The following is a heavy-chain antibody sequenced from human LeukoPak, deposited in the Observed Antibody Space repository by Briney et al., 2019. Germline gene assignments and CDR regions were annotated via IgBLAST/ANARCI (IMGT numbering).Heavy chain of an antibody. CDR2: ISAYNGKT. J-gene: IGHJ5*02. CDR1: GSTFASYG. CDR3: PSEEGIAVAGKGNPFDT. D-gene: IGHD6-19*01. V-gene: IGHV1-18*01. Sequence: GASLQISCQGAGSTFASYGISCVRQAPGEGLEWMGWISAYNGKTSKEQKLQGRAPMTADTSTRTANMELRSLRSDDTAGYYCPSEEGIAVAGKGNPFDTWGQGNLVTVSS.